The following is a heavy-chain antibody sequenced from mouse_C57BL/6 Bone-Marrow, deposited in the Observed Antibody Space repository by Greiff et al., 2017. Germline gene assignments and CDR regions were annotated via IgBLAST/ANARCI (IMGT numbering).Heavy chain of an antibody. V-gene: IGHV1-9*01. D-gene: IGHD2-1*01. CDR1: GYTFTGYW. Sequence: QVQLQQSGAELMQPGASVKLSCKATGYTFTGYWIEWVKQRPGHGLEWIGEILPGSGSTNYNEKFKGKATFTADTSCNTAYMQLSSLTTEDSAIYYCASRLYYVNSFDYWGQGTTLTVSS. CDR3: ASRLYYVNSFDY. CDR2: ILPGSGST. J-gene: IGHJ2*01.